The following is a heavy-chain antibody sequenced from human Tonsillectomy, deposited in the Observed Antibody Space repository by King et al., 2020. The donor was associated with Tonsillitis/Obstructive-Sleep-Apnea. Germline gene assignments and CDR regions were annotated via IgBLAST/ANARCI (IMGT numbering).Heavy chain of an antibody. CDR1: GFSLSSSGMS. Sequence: VTLKESGPALVKPTQTLTLTCTFSGFSLSSSGMSVSWIRQPPGKALEWLARIDWDDDNYYRTSLKTRHTIYKDTSKNQVVLKMTNMDPVDTATYYCASSTVATNNKYYPIDVWGKGTTVTVSA. V-gene: IGHV2-70*11. CDR3: ASSTVATNNKYYPIDV. D-gene: IGHD5-12*01. J-gene: IGHJ6*04. CDR2: IDWDDDN.